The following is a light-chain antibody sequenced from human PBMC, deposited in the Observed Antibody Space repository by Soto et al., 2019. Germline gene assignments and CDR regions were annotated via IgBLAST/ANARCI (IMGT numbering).Light chain of an antibody. J-gene: IGKJ2*01. CDR3: QQRSNWPPST. CDR2: DAS. V-gene: IGKV3-11*01. Sequence: EIVLTQSPATLSLSPGERATLSCRASQSVSSYLAWYQQKPGQAPRLLIYDASNRATGIPARFSCSGSGTDFTLTISSLAPEDFAVYYWQQRSNWPPSTFGQGTKLEIK. CDR1: QSVSSY.